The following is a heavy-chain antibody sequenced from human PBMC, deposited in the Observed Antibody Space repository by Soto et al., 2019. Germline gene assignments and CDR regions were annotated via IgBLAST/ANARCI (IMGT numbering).Heavy chain of an antibody. J-gene: IGHJ4*02. V-gene: IGHV4-4*02. CDR3: AVPGRGDFAC. D-gene: IGHD5-12*01. CDR1: GTSIGTNNW. Sequence: SETLSLTCAVSGTSIGTNNWWSWVRQPPGKGLEWIGEVYHSGTTNCNPSLKSRVTISIDKSKNQFSLTLTSMTAADTALYYCAVPGRGDFACWSPGTLGTVSS. CDR2: VYHSGTT.